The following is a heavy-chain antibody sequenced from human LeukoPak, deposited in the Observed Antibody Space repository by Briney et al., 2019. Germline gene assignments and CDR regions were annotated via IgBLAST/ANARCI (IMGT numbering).Heavy chain of an antibody. CDR1: GGSISSGGYY. CDR2: IYYSGST. V-gene: IGHV4-31*03. Sequence: PSQTLSLTCTVSGGSISSGGYYWSWIPQHPGKGLEWFGYIYYSGSTYYNPSLISRVTISVDTSKNQFSLKLSSVTAADTAVYYCARERYRGYDFYGMDVWGQGTTVTVSS. D-gene: IGHD5-12*01. CDR3: ARERYRGYDFYGMDV. J-gene: IGHJ6*02.